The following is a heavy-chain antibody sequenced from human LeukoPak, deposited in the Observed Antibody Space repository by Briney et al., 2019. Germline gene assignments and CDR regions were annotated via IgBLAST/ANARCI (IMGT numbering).Heavy chain of an antibody. V-gene: IGHV3-33*06. CDR1: GFTFSSYG. CDR3: AKDPSRASGIAVAALIPGGFDY. CDR2: IWYDGSNK. Sequence: GGSPRLSCAASGFTFSSYGMHWVRQAPGKGLEWVAVIWYDGSNKYYADSVKGRFTISRDNSKNTLYLQMNSLRAEDTAVYYCAKDPSRASGIAVAALIPGGFDYWGQGTLVTVSS. J-gene: IGHJ4*02. D-gene: IGHD6-19*01.